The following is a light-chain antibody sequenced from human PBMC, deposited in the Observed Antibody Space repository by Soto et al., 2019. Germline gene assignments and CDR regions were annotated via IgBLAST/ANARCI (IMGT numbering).Light chain of an antibody. CDR3: QQLNTYPVT. V-gene: IGKV1-9*01. CDR1: QGISRY. CDR2: AAS. J-gene: IGKJ4*01. Sequence: DIQMTQSPSTLSASVGDRVTITCRASQGISRYLSWYQQKPGRAPKLLISAASTLQSGVPARFSGSGSGTDFTLSITSLQPEDFATYYCQQLNTYPVTFGGVTQVEIK.